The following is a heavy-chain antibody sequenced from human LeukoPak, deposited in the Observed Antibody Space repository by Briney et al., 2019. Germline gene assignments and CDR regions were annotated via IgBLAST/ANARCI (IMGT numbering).Heavy chain of an antibody. CDR1: GFTFSSYG. J-gene: IGHJ4*02. CDR3: AKDLTTGTTYVDY. D-gene: IGHD1-1*01. CDR2: ISYDGSNK. Sequence: PGGSLRLSCAASGFTFSSYGMHWVRQAPGKGLEWVAVISYDGSNKYYADSVKGRFTISRDNSKNTLYLQMNSLRAEDTAVYYCAKDLTTGTTYVDYWGQGTLVTVSS. V-gene: IGHV3-30*18.